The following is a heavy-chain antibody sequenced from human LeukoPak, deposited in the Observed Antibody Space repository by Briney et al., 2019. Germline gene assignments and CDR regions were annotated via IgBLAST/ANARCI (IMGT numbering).Heavy chain of an antibody. V-gene: IGHV3-30*02. D-gene: IGHD1-26*01. CDR1: GFTFSSYG. J-gene: IGHJ4*02. CDR3: ARRAVSGSYYFDY. Sequence: PGGSLSLSCAASGFTFSSYGMHWVRQAPGKGLEWVAFIRYDGSNKYYADSVKGRFTISRDNSKNTLYLQMNSLRAEDTAVYYCARRAVSGSYYFDYWGQGTLVTVSP. CDR2: IRYDGSNK.